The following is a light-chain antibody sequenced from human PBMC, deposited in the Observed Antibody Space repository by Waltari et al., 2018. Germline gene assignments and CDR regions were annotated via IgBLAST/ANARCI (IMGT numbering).Light chain of an antibody. CDR1: GGDIVSNY. J-gene: IGLJ3*02. V-gene: IGLV6-57*04. CDR2: GDT. CDR3: QSYDSINHGV. Sequence: NFMLTQPHSVSESPGKTVTISCTRSGGDIVSNYVQWYQQRPGSAHTTLIYGDTQRPSGVPERFSCSIDSSSNPASLTISGLKTEDEADYYCQSYDSINHGVVGGGTKLTVL.